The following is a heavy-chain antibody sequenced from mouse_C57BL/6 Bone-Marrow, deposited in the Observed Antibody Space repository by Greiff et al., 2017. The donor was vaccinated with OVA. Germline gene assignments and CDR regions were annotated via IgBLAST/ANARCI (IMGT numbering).Heavy chain of an antibody. CDR1: GYTFTSYG. CDR3: ARGGVYYGNFFDY. V-gene: IGHV1-81*01. CDR2: IYPRSGNT. J-gene: IGHJ2*01. D-gene: IGHD2-1*01. Sequence: VQGVESGAELARPGASVKLSCKASGYTFTSYGISWVKQRTGQGLEWIGEIYPRSGNTYYNEKFKGKATLTADKSSSTAYMELRSLTSEDSAVYFCARGGVYYGNFFDYWGQGTTLTVSS.